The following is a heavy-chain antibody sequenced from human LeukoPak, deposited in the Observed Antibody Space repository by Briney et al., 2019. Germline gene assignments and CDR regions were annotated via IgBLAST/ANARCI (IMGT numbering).Heavy chain of an antibody. CDR3: ARVLHCTNGVCPHPAHCEY. J-gene: IGHJ4*02. CDR1: GGSISSYY. D-gene: IGHD2-8*01. Sequence: SAETLSLTCAVSGGSISSYYWSWIRQPPGKGLEWIGYIYYSGSTNYTPSLKSRVTISVDTSKNQFSLKLSSVTAADTAVYYCARVLHCTNGVCPHPAHCEYWGQGTLVTVSS. CDR2: IYYSGST. V-gene: IGHV4-59*12.